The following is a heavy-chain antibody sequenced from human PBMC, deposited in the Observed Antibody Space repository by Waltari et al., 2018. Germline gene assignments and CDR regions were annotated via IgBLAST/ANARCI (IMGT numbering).Heavy chain of an antibody. CDR1: GFTFITSW. J-gene: IGHJ3*02. CDR3: ARAGYLGAFDI. Sequence: EVQLVESGGGLVQPGGSLSLSCTGSGFTFITSWIHWVRQAPGKGLVWVSRLNDDGTSTIYADSVKGRFTISKDNARNTVYLQMNGLGAEDTALYYCARAGYLGAFDIWGQGTMVIVSS. CDR2: LNDDGTST. V-gene: IGHV3-74*01. D-gene: IGHD3-10*01.